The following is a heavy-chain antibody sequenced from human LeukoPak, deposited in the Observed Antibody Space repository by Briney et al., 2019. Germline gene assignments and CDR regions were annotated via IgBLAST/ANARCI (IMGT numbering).Heavy chain of an antibody. V-gene: IGHV1-8*01. D-gene: IGHD5-12*01. J-gene: IGHJ4*02. CDR2: INPNSGNT. CDR1: GYTFANYD. CDR3: AREYRHQPD. Sequence: ASVKVSCKASGYTFANYDINWVRQASGQGPEWMGWINPNSGNTGYAQKFQGRFTMTWDTSISTAYMELSSLRSEDTAIYYCAREYRHQPDWGQGTLVTVSS.